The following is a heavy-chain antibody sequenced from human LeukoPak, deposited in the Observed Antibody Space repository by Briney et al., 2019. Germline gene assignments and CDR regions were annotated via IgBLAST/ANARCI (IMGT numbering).Heavy chain of an antibody. CDR2: ISGSGGST. J-gene: IGHJ3*02. CDR3: ARGGTDGLDI. D-gene: IGHD1-1*01. CDR1: GFTFSSYA. Sequence: PGGSLRLSCAASGFTFSSYAMSWVRQAPGKGLEWVSAISGSGGSTYYADSVKGRFTISRDNSKNTLYLQMNNLRAEDTAVYFCARGGTDGLDIWGQETMVTVSS. V-gene: IGHV3-23*01.